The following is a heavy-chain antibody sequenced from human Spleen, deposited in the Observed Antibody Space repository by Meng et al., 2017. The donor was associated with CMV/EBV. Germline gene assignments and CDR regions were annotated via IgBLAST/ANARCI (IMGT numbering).Heavy chain of an antibody. CDR3: ARRHCSSTSCYSDWYFDL. V-gene: IGHV4-34*01. J-gene: IGHJ2*01. CDR1: PVSGDY. D-gene: IGHD2-2*01. CDR2: IYHSGYT. Sequence: PVSGDYWSWIRQPPGKGLEWIGQIYHSGYTNHNPSLRSRVTISVDTSKNQLSLKLSSVTAADTAVYYCARRHCSSTSCYSDWYFDLWGPGSLVTVSS.